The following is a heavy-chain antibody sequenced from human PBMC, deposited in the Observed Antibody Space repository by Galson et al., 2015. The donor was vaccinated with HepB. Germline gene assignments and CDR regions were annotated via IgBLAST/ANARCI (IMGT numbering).Heavy chain of an antibody. J-gene: IGHJ4*02. CDR2: IYTSGST. CDR1: GGSISSGDYY. CDR3: ARKIVGARVLDY. Sequence: TLSLTCTVSGGSISSGDYYWSWIRQPAGKGLEWIGRIYTSGSTNYNPSLKSRVTMSVDTSKNQFSLKLSSVTAADTAVYYCARKIVGARVLDYWGQGTLVTVSS. D-gene: IGHD1-26*01. V-gene: IGHV4-61*02.